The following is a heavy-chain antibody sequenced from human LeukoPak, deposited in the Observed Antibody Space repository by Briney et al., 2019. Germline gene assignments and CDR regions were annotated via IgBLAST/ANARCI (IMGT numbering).Heavy chain of an antibody. Sequence: ASVKVSCKASGYTFTGYYMHWVRQAPGQGLEWMGWINPNSGGTNYAQKFQGRVTMTRDTFISTAYMELSRLRSDDTAVYYCAREDLAAAGYDYWGQGTLVTVSS. CDR2: INPNSGGT. CDR1: GYTFTGYY. CDR3: AREDLAAAGYDY. J-gene: IGHJ4*02. V-gene: IGHV1-2*02. D-gene: IGHD6-13*01.